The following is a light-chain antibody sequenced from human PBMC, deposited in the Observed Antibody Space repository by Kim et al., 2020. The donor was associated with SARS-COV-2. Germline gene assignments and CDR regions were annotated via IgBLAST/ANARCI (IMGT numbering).Light chain of an antibody. CDR1: EHVTSTS. V-gene: IGKV3-20*01. CDR3: QQYGTLTGLT. CDR2: GAS. J-gene: IGKJ4*01. Sequence: EILLTQSPATLSLSQGDRATLACRASEHVTSTSLAWYQQKPGQAPRLLIYGASSRVTGVPDRFIGSGYGTDFSLTITGLEPEDFAVYYCQQYGTLTGLTFGGGTKVEIK.